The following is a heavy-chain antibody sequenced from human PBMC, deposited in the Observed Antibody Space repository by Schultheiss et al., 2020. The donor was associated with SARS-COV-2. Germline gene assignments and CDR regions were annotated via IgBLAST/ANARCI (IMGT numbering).Heavy chain of an antibody. CDR3: ARGRGDYFDY. V-gene: IGHV3-30*07. D-gene: IGHD5-12*01. CDR2: ISYDGSNK. J-gene: IGHJ4*02. Sequence: GSLRLSCAASGFTFSSYAMHWVRQAPGKGLEWVAVISYDGSNKYYADSVKGRFTISRDNSKNTLYLQMNSLRAEDTAVYYCARGRGDYFDYWGQGTLVTVSS. CDR1: GFTFSSYA.